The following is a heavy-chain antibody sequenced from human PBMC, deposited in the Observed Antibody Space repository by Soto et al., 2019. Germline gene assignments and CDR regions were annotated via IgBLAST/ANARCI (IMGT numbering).Heavy chain of an antibody. D-gene: IGHD2-15*01. Sequence: QLQLQESGPGLVKPSETLSLSCSVSGGSGISSSYYWGWIRQAPGRGLEWIGSIHYSGNTYYNPSLQSRVTISVDTSKNQLSLKLSYVTAADTAAYYCASQQGPRILSYYTWFDPWGQGALVTVSS. CDR2: IHYSGNT. CDR3: ASQQGPRILSYYTWFDP. J-gene: IGHJ5*02. CDR1: GGSGISSSYY. V-gene: IGHV4-39*01.